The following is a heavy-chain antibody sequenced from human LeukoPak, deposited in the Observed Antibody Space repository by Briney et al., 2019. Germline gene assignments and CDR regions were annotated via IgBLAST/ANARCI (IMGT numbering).Heavy chain of an antibody. V-gene: IGHV1-46*02. Sequence: ASVKVSCKTSGYSFNSHLVHWVRQAPGQGLDWMGINFFHDGTTSNTQKFPGRLTMTRDTSTSTVYMELSSLRSEDTAVYYCARDSGNYHYDMDVWGQGATVIVSS. CDR2: NFFHDGTT. CDR1: GYSFNSHL. J-gene: IGHJ6*02. D-gene: IGHD3-10*01. CDR3: ARDSGNYHYDMDV.